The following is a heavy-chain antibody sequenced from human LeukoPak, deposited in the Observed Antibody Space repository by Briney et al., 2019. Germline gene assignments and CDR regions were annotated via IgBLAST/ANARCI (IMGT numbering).Heavy chain of an antibody. CDR1: GYPISGGYY. Sequence: SETLSLTCTVSGYPISGGYYWGWMRQPPGKGLEWIGSVYHSGGTYQNPSLKSRVTISLDTSKNQFSLKLSSVTAADTAVYYCARDWYSSSSAGQIFDYWGQGTLVTVSS. D-gene: IGHD6-6*01. J-gene: IGHJ4*01. CDR3: ARDWYSSSSAGQIFDY. V-gene: IGHV4-38-2*02. CDR2: VYHSGGT.